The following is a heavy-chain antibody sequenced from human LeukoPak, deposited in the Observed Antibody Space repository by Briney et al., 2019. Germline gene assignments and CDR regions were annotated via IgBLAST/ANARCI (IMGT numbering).Heavy chain of an antibody. V-gene: IGHV3-21*04. Sequence: PGGSLRLSRAASGFTFISYSMNWVRQAPGKGLEWVSSISSSSSYIYYADSVKGRFTISRDNSKNTLYLQMNSLRAEDTAVYYCARRSGIAVAGAFDYWGQGTLVTVSS. CDR3: ARRSGIAVAGAFDY. D-gene: IGHD6-19*01. J-gene: IGHJ4*02. CDR1: GFTFISYS. CDR2: ISSSSSYI.